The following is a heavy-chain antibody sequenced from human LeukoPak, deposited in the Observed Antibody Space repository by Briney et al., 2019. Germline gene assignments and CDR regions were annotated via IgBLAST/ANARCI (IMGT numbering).Heavy chain of an antibody. Sequence: PSETLSLTCTVSGGSISSYYWSWIRQPPGKGLEWIGYIYYSGSTNYNPSLKSRVTISVDTSKNQFSLKLSSVTAADTAVYYCAREGYCSGGSCYSHIDYWGQGTLVTVSS. D-gene: IGHD2-15*01. CDR3: AREGYCSGGSCYSHIDY. V-gene: IGHV4-59*01. J-gene: IGHJ4*02. CDR2: IYYSGST. CDR1: GGSISSYY.